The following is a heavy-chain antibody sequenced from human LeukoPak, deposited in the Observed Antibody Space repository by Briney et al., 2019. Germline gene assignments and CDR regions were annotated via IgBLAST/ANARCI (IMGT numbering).Heavy chain of an antibody. CDR2: ISSSGSTI. CDR3: ARESYGWGYYYYYMDV. CDR1: GFTFSDYY. V-gene: IGHV3-11*04. D-gene: IGHD2-8*02. J-gene: IGHJ6*03. Sequence: PGGSLRLSCAASGFTFSDYYMSWIRQAPGKGLEWVSYISSSGSTIYYADSVKGRFTISRDNDKNSLYLQMNSLRAEDTAVYYCARESYGWGYYYYYMDVWGKGTTVTVSS.